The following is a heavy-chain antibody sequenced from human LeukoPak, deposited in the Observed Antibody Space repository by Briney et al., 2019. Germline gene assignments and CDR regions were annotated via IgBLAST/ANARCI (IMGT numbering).Heavy chain of an antibody. CDR1: GFTFSSYA. D-gene: IGHD2-21*01. V-gene: IGHV3-30*01. J-gene: IGHJ4*02. CDR3: ARPQEQGVNYFDY. CDR2: ISYDGGNK. Sequence: PGGSLRLSCAASGFTFSSYAMHWVRQAPGKGLEWVAVISYDGGNKYYADSVKGRFTISRDNSKNTLYLQINSLRAEDTAAYYCARPQEQGVNYFDYWGQGTLVTVSS.